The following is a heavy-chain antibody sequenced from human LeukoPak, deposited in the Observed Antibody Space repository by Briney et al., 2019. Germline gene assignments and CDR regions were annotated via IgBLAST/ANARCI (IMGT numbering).Heavy chain of an antibody. CDR3: ASDLYNYIWGSYRCYFDY. D-gene: IGHD3-16*02. Sequence: ASVKVSCKASVYTFTSYYTHWVRQAPGQGLEWMGIINPTGGTATYAQNFQGRVTMTSDTSTSTVYMELTSLRSEDTAGYYCASDLYNYIWGSYRCYFDYWGQGTLVTVSS. CDR1: VYTFTSYY. J-gene: IGHJ4*02. V-gene: IGHV1-46*01. CDR2: INPTGGTA.